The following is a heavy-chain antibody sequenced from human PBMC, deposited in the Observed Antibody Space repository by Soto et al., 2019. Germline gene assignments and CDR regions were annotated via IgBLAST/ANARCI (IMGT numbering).Heavy chain of an antibody. CDR3: ARHYDILTGYYGPDAFDI. J-gene: IGHJ3*02. D-gene: IGHD3-9*01. CDR2: ISAYNGNT. CDR1: GYTLTSYG. Sequence: ASVKVSCKASGYTLTSYGLSWVRQAPGQGLEWMGWISAYNGNTNYAQKLQGRVTMTTDTLTSTAYMELRSLRSDDTALYYCARHYDILTGYYGPDAFDIWGQGTRVTVSS. V-gene: IGHV1-18*01.